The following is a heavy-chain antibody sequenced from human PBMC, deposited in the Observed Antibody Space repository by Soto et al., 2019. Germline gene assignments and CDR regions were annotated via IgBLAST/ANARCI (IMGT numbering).Heavy chain of an antibody. CDR1: GFSFSNYA. CDR3: AKDRYRRAWFTFDF. J-gene: IGHJ3*01. CDR2: ISYDEVNK. V-gene: IGHV3-30*18. Sequence: QVQLVESGGGVVQPGTSLRLSCVASGFSFSNYAMHWVRQTPGKGLEWVAVISYDEVNKFYVDSVKGRFTISRDNSRNTLFLQMDSLRTEDTAVYYWAKDRYRRAWFTFDFWGQGTMVSVSS. D-gene: IGHD6-19*01.